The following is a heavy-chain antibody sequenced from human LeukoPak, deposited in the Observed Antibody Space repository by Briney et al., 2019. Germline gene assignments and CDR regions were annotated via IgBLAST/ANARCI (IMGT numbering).Heavy chain of an antibody. Sequence: GASVKVSCKASGGIFSSSAISWVRQAPGQGLEWMGGIIPIFGTANYAQKFQGRVTITADGSTSTAYMELSSLRSEDTAVYYCARGSYYDSSGTDVYFDYWGQGTLVTVSS. CDR2: IIPIFGTA. CDR3: ARGSYYDSSGTDVYFDY. CDR1: GGIFSSSA. D-gene: IGHD3-22*01. V-gene: IGHV1-69*01. J-gene: IGHJ4*02.